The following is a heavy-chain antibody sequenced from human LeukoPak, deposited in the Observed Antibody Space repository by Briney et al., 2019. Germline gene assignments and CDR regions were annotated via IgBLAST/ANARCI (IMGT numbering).Heavy chain of an antibody. CDR1: GYTFTGYY. V-gene: IGHV1-2*02. J-gene: IGHJ3*02. CDR2: INPNSGGT. Sequence: ASLRLSCTASGYTFTGYYMHWVRQAPGQGLEWMGWINPNSGGTNYAQKFQGRVTMTRDTSISTAYMELSRLRSDDTAVYYCARRLGRKAFDIWGQGTMVTVSS. CDR3: ARRLGRKAFDI.